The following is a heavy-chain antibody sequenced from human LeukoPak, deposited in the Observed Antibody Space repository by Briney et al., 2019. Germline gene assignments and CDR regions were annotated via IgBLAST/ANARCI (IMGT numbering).Heavy chain of an antibody. CDR1: GGSISSFTYY. V-gene: IGHV4-39*01. CDR3: GTAAAPTACDI. CDR2: VYYSGST. Sequence: PSETLSLTCTVSGGSISSFTYYWGWIRQPPGKGPEWIGSVYYSGSTYYNPSLKSRVTISVDTSKSHFSLKLTSVTAADTAVYYCGTAAAPTACDIWGQGTMVTVSS. J-gene: IGHJ3*02. D-gene: IGHD2-2*01.